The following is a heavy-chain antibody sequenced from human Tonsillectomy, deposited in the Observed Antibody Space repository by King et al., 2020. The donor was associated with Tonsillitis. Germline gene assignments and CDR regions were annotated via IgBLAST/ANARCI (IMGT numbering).Heavy chain of an antibody. CDR2: IYYSGST. Sequence: LQLQESGPGLVKPSETLSLTCTVSGGSISSSSYYWGWIRQPPGKGLEWIGSIYYSGSTYYNPSLKSRVTISVDTSKNQFSLKLSSVTAADTAVYYCARRVGDYVWGSYRSIPVDYWGQGTLVTVSS. D-gene: IGHD3-16*02. CDR1: GGSISSSSYY. CDR3: ARRVGDYVWGSYRSIPVDY. J-gene: IGHJ4*02. V-gene: IGHV4-39*07.